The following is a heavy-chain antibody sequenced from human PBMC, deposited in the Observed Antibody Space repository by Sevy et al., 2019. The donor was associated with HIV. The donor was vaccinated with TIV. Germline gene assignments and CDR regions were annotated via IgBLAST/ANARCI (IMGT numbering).Heavy chain of an antibody. J-gene: IGHJ5*02. Sequence: ASVKVSCKASGYSYTNYGIGWVRRAPRQGLEWMGWISGYNGYTNYAQNLQGRVTMTTDTSTSTAYMELRSLRSDDTAIYYCAKEGKNIRSWFDPWGQGTLVTVSS. V-gene: IGHV1-18*01. CDR3: AKEGKNIRSWFDP. D-gene: IGHD3-3*02. CDR1: GYSYTNYG. CDR2: ISGYNGYT.